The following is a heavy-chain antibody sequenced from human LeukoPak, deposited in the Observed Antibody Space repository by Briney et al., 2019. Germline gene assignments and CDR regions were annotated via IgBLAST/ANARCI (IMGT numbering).Heavy chain of an antibody. CDR3: ARYCSSTSCPEFDI. CDR2: MNPNSGNT. CDR1: GYTFTSYD. J-gene: IGHJ3*02. D-gene: IGHD2-2*01. Sequence: ASVKVSCKASGYTFTSYDTNWVRQATGQGLEWMGWMNPNSGNTGYAQKFQGRVTITMNTSISTAYMELSSLRSEDTAVYYCARYCSSTSCPEFDIWGQGTMVTVSS. V-gene: IGHV1-8*03.